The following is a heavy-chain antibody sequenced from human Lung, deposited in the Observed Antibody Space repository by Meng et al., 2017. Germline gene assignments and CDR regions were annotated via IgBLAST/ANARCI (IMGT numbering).Heavy chain of an antibody. V-gene: IGHV4-30-4*01. CDR1: GDSMSSSAYY. J-gene: IGHJ4*02. D-gene: IGHD5-18*01. CDR3: ARGDTSKEFDY. Sequence: GPGRVKPSQTLSLTVTVTGDSMSSSAYYWSLIRQLPGKGLEWIGYISYSGSTYYSPSLKSRVSISVDTSKKYFSLRLTSVTAADTAVYYCARGDTSKEFDYWGQGTLVTVSS. CDR2: ISYSGST.